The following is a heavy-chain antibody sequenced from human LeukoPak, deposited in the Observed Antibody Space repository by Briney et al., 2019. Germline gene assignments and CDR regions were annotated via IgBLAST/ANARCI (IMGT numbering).Heavy chain of an antibody. V-gene: IGHV5-51*01. J-gene: IGHJ5*02. CDR2: IYPGDSDT. CDR3: AIFDFLFGEIDNWFDP. D-gene: IGHD3-10*02. Sequence: GESLKISCKGSGYSFTSYWIGWVRQMPGKGLEWMGIIYPGDSDTRYSPSFQGQVTISADKSISNAYLQWSSLKASDTAMYYCAIFDFLFGEIDNWFDPWGQGTQVTVSS. CDR1: GYSFTSYW.